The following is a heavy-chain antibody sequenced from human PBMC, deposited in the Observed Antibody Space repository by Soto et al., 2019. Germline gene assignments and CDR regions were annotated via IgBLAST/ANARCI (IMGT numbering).Heavy chain of an antibody. D-gene: IGHD6-6*01. CDR3: ARSSQYYFDY. CDR2: IIPVFGTA. CDR1: GGTFSSYA. V-gene: IGHV1-69*13. Sequence: GASVKVACKASGGTFSSYAISWVRQAPGQGLEWMGGIIPVFGTANYAQKFQGRVTITADESTSTAYLELSSLRSEDTAVYFCARSSQYYFDYWGQGTLVTVSS. J-gene: IGHJ4*02.